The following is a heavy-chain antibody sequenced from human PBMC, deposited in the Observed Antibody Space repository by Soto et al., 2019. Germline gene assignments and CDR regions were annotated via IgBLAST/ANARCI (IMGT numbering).Heavy chain of an antibody. CDR2: LNLGGVGT. Sequence: VQLVQSGAEVKKPGAPVGVSCKAPANSFTSYHMHWVRQAPGQVFEWMGILNLGGVGTGYAQKFQGRLTMTSDTSTSTVYMDLNGLTSEDTAVYYCARPAVAGRISSGMDVWGQGTTVTVSS. V-gene: IGHV1-46*01. CDR1: ANSFTSYH. D-gene: IGHD6-19*01. J-gene: IGHJ6*02. CDR3: ARPAVAGRISSGMDV.